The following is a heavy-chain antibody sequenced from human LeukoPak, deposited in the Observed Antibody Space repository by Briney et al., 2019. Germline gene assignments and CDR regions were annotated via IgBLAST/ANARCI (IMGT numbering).Heavy chain of an antibody. D-gene: IGHD6-13*01. CDR2: IIPILGIA. CDR3: ARDFWDSSSWYLGAFDI. CDR1: GGTFSSYA. J-gene: IGHJ3*02. Sequence: SVKVSCKASGGTFSSYAISWVRQAPGQGLEWMGRIIPILGIANYAQKFEGRVTITADKSTSTAYMELSSMRSEDTAVYYCARDFWDSSSWYLGAFDIWGQGTMVTVSS. V-gene: IGHV1-69*04.